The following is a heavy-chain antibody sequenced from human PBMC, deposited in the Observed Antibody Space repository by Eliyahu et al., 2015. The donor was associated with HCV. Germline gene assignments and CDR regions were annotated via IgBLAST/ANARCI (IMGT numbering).Heavy chain of an antibody. J-gene: IGHJ4*02. CDR2: IGWDSGNI. CDR3: AKGGIVVVPAALDV. Sequence: VQLVESGGGLVQPGGSLRLSCVASGFNFYNYAMHWVRQAPGKGXEWVSGIGWDSGNIDYVDSVKGRFTISRDNAKNSLYLQMNSLRPEXTALYYCAKGGIVVVPAALDVWGQGTLVSVSS. CDR1: GFNFYNYA. D-gene: IGHD2-2*01. V-gene: IGHV3-9*01.